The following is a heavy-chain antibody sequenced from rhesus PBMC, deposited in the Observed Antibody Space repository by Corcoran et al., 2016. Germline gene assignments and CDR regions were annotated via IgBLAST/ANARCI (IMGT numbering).Heavy chain of an antibody. D-gene: IGHD6S26*01. J-gene: IGHJ4*01. V-gene: IGHV3S5*01. CDR1: GFTFSNYG. Sequence: EVQLVESGGGLVQPGGSLRLSCVASGFTFSNYGMSWVRQALGKGLEWVSYISYAHEDTHYADSVKGRFTISKDNSKNTLSLQKNSLRPEDTAVYFCAKAAYTSGWSFDYWGQGVLVTVSS. CDR3: AKAAYTSGWSFDY. CDR2: ISYAHEDT.